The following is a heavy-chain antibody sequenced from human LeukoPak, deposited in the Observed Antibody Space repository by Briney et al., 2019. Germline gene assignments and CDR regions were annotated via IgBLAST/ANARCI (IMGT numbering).Heavy chain of an antibody. CDR1: GYTFTGYY. Sequence: ASVKVSCKASGYTFTGYYMHWVRQAPGQGLEWTGWINPNSGGTNYAQKFQGWVTMTRDTSISTAYMELSRLRSDDTAVYYCARNYYGSGSYRDFDYWGQGTLVTVSS. CDR2: INPNSGGT. D-gene: IGHD3-10*01. CDR3: ARNYYGSGSYRDFDY. V-gene: IGHV1-2*04. J-gene: IGHJ4*02.